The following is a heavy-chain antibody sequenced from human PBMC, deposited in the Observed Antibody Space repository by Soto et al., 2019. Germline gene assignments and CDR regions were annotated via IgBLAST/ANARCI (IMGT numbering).Heavy chain of an antibody. J-gene: IGHJ4*02. V-gene: IGHV3-66*01. D-gene: IGHD2-15*01. CDR2: IYSGGST. Sequence: EVQLVESGGGLVQPGGSLRLSCAASGFTVSSNYMSWVRQAPGKGLEWVSVIYSGGSTYYADSVKGRFTISRDNSKNTLYLQMNSLRAEDTAVYYCARDERYCSGGCCYSYFDYWGQGTLVTVSS. CDR3: ARDERYCSGGCCYSYFDY. CDR1: GFTVSSNY.